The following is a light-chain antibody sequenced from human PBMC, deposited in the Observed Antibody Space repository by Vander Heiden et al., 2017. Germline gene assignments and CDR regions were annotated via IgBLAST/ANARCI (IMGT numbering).Light chain of an antibody. V-gene: IGLV1-40*01. CDR2: GSN. J-gene: IGLJ3*02. CDR1: RSNIGAGYD. Sequence: QSVLTQPPSVYGAPGQRVTISCTGSRSNIGAGYDVHWYQQLPGTAPRLRLSGSNNRPSGVPDRFSGSKSGASASLAITGLQAEDEADYYCQSFDSSLSAWVFGGGTKLTVL. CDR3: QSFDSSLSAWV.